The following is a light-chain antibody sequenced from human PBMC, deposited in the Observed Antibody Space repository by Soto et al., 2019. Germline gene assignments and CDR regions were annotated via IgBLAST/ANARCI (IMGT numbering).Light chain of an antibody. CDR3: QQYLTHEWT. J-gene: IGKJ1*01. V-gene: IGKV1-5*03. CDR1: QSINDR. CDR2: QTS. Sequence: DIQMTQSPSTLSASVGDRVIISCRASQSINDRLGWFQQKPGKAPKLLIYQTSNLESGVPSRFSGSGSGTEFSLTISSLQPDDFATYFCQQYLTHEWTFGQGTRVEIK.